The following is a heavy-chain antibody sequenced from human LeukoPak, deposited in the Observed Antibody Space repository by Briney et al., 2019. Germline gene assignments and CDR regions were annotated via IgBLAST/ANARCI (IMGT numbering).Heavy chain of an antibody. CDR3: SKDPNGDYVGGFDM. CDR2: ISANGART. V-gene: IGHV3-23*01. CDR1: GFVLRSYA. J-gene: IGHJ3*02. Sequence: PGGSLRLSCAGSGFVLRSYAMSWVRQAPGNGPEGVAGISANGARTFYADSVRGRFTISRDYSTNTLYLQMNGLRFEGTAVYYWSKDPNGDYVGGFDMWGQGTMVTVSS. D-gene: IGHD4-17*01.